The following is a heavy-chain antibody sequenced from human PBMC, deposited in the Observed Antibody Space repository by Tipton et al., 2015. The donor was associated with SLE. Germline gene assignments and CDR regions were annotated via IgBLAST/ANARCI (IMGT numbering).Heavy chain of an antibody. J-gene: IGHJ3*02. CDR3: AKVPEPNSGSYRDAFDI. CDR2: ISGSGGST. CDR1: GFTFSSYA. D-gene: IGHD1-26*01. V-gene: IGHV3-23*01. Sequence: GSLRLSCAASGFTFSSYAMSWVRQAPGKGLEWVSAISGSGGSTYYADSVKGRFTISRDNSKNTLYLQMNSLRAEDTAVYYCAKVPEPNSGSYRDAFDIWGQGTMVTVSS.